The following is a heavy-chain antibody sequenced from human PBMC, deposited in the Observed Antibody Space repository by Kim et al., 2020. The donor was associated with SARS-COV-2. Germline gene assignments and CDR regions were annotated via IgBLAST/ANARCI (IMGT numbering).Heavy chain of an antibody. V-gene: IGHV3-66*01. D-gene: IGHD3-10*01. J-gene: IGHJ4*02. CDR3: ARDLGGSGGYSRYY. Sequence: AGSVKGRFTICGDNSKNTLFLQMNSLRAEDTAVYYCARDLGGSGGYSRYYWGQGALVGVSS.